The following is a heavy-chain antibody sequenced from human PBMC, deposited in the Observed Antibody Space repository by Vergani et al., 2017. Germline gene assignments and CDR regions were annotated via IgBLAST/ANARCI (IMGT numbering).Heavy chain of an antibody. J-gene: IGHJ3*02. D-gene: IGHD3-16*01. V-gene: IGHV1-18*04. CDR2: ISAYNGKT. Sequence: QVQLVQSGAEVKKPGASVKVSCKASGYTFTSYGISWVRQAPGQGLEWMGWISAYNGKTNYAQKHQGRVTMTTDTSTSQAYMELSRLRSDATAVYYCARLVYVGGGYAFDIWGQGTMVTVSS. CDR1: GYTFTSYG. CDR3: ARLVYVGGGYAFDI.